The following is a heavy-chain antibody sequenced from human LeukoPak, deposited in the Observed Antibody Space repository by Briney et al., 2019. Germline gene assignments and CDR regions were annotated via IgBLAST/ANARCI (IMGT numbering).Heavy chain of an antibody. CDR3: ATVKYDYGDPVGWFDP. CDR2: ILSTGTT. CDR1: GFPFSTSA. J-gene: IGHJ5*02. V-gene: IGHV3-23*01. D-gene: IGHD4-17*01. Sequence: GGSLRLSCAASGFPFSTSAMTWVRQAPGKGLEWVSHILSTGTTYYADSVRGRFTISRDNSKNTLYLLMTSLRADDTAVYYCATVKYDYGDPVGWFDPWGQGTLVTVSS.